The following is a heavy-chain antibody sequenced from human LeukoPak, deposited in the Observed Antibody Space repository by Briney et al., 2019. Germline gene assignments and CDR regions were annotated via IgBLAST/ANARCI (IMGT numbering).Heavy chain of an antibody. CDR3: ARGELTRATGTNWFDP. CDR2: INHSGST. CDR1: GGSFSGYY. Sequence: SETLSLTCAVYGGSFSGYYWSWIRQPPGKGLEWIGEINHSGSTNYNPSLKSRVTISVDTSKNQFSLKLSSVTAADTAVYYCARGELTRATGTNWFDPWGQGTLVTVPS. V-gene: IGHV4-34*01. D-gene: IGHD1-1*01. J-gene: IGHJ5*02.